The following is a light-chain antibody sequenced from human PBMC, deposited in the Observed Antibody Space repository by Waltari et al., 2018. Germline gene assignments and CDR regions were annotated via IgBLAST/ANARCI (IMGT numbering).Light chain of an antibody. CDR1: SSSVGGYNY. CDR3: SSYTSSSTLV. V-gene: IGLV2-14*03. CDR2: DVS. Sequence: SALTPPTSVSGSPGPSSPISCTGTSSSVGGYNYVPWYQQHPGKAPKLMIYDVSNRPSGVSNRFSGSKSGNTASLTISGLQAEDEADYYCSSYTSSSTLVFGGGTKLTVL. J-gene: IGLJ3*02.